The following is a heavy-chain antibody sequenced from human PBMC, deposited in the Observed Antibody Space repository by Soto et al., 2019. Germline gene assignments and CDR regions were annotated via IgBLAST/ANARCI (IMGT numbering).Heavy chain of an antibody. CDR2: IIPIFGTA. Sequence: QVQLVQSGAEVKKPGSSVKVSCKASGGTFSSYAISWVRQAPGQGLEWMGGIIPIFGTANYAQKFQGSVTITADESTSTAYMELSSLRSEDTAVYYCASPPNEISGYYYGMDVWGQGTTVTVSS. CDR1: GGTFSSYA. D-gene: IGHD1-26*01. CDR3: ASPPNEISGYYYGMDV. V-gene: IGHV1-69*12. J-gene: IGHJ6*02.